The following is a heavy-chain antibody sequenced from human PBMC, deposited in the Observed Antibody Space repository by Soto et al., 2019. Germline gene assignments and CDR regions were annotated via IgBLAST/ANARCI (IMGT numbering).Heavy chain of an antibody. CDR3: AAPFGSGSDYNGFDY. CDR2: IIPIFGTA. CDR1: GGTFSSYA. Sequence: QVQLVQSGAEVKKPGSSVKVSCKASGGTFSSYAISWVRQAPGQGLEWMGGIIPIFGTANYAQKFQGRVTXNSEKSXXTASMGLSRLRSEDTAVYYCAAPFGSGSDYNGFDYWGQGTLVTVSS. V-gene: IGHV1-69*14. D-gene: IGHD3-10*01. J-gene: IGHJ4*02.